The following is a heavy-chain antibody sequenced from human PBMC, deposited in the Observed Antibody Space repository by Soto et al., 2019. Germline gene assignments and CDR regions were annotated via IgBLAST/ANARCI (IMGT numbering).Heavy chain of an antibody. J-gene: IGHJ6*02. CDR2: INSDGSST. CDR3: ARDRSYSLDV. CDR1: GSTFSNEW. V-gene: IGHV3-74*01. Sequence: EVQLVESGGGLLQPGGSLRLSCAVSGSTFSNEWMHWVRQAPGKGLLWVSHINSDGSSTNYADFVKGRFTIARDYAKNTVYLQMISLRAEDTAVYYCARDRSYSLDVWGQGTTVTVSS.